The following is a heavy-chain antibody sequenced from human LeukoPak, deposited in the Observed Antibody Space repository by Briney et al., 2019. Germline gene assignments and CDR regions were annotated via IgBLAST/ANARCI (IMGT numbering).Heavy chain of an antibody. Sequence: ASVKVSCKASGYTFTSYDINWVRQATGQGLEWMGWINPNSGGTSFAQKFQGRVTMTRDTSISTAYMELSRLRFDDTAVYYCARDRAYSSGRDDTFDLWGQGTMVIVSS. CDR3: ARDRAYSSGRDDTFDL. D-gene: IGHD3-22*01. CDR1: GYTFTSYD. V-gene: IGHV1-2*02. J-gene: IGHJ3*01. CDR2: INPNSGGT.